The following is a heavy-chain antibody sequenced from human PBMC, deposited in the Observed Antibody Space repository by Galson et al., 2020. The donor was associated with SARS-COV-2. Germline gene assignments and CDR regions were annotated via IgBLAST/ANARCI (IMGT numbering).Heavy chain of an antibody. CDR1: GYTFTSYD. CDR2: MNPNSGNT. Sequence: ASVKVSCKASGYTFTSYDINWVRQATGQGLEWMGWMNPNSGNTGYAQKFQGRVTMTRNTSISTAYMELSSLRSEDTAVYYCARGSITIFGVVIIQAFDYWGQGTLVTVSS. CDR3: ARGSITIFGVVIIQAFDY. V-gene: IGHV1-8*01. J-gene: IGHJ4*02. D-gene: IGHD3-3*01.